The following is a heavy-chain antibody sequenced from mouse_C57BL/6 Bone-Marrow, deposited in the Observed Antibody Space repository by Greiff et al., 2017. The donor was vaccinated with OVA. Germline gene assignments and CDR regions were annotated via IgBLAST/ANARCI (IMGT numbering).Heavy chain of an antibody. J-gene: IGHJ3*01. CDR1: GFTFSSYG. CDR3: ARPTYYGSSYGFAY. Sequence: EVKLVESGGDLVKPGGSLKLSCAASGFTFSSYGMSWVRQTPDKRLEWVATISSGGSYTYYPDSVKGRFTISRDNAKNTLYLQMSSLKSEDTAMYYCARPTYYGSSYGFAYWGQGTLVTVSA. CDR2: ISSGGSYT. V-gene: IGHV5-6*01. D-gene: IGHD1-1*01.